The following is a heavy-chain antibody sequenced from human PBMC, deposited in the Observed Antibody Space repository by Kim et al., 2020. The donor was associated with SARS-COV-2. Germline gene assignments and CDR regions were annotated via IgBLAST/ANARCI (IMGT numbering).Heavy chain of an antibody. V-gene: IGHV1-69*13. CDR1: GGTFSSYA. CDR3: ARTGDILTGYYPH. D-gene: IGHD3-9*01. J-gene: IGHJ4*02. CDR2: IIPIFGTA. Sequence: SVKVSCKASGGTFSSYAISWVRQAPGQGLEWMGGIIPIFGTANYAQKFQGRVTITADESTSTAYMELSSLRSEDTAVYYCARTGDILTGYYPHWGQGTLVTVSS.